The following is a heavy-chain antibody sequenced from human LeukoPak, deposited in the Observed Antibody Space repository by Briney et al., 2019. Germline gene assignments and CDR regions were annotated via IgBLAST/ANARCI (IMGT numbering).Heavy chain of an antibody. Sequence: SQTLSLTSTVSGASINSVDYYWSWIRQPPGRGLEWIGYISSSGSTFYSPSLKSRLTISVDTSKNQFSLRLRSVTAADTAMYYCARDQLPYGMDVWGRGTTVTVSS. J-gene: IGHJ6*02. CDR1: GASINSVDYY. D-gene: IGHD4-23*01. CDR3: ARDQLPYGMDV. CDR2: ISSSGST. V-gene: IGHV4-30-4*01.